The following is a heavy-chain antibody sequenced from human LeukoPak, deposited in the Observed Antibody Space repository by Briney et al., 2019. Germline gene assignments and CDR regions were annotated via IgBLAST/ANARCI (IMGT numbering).Heavy chain of an antibody. Sequence: ASVKVSFKASGYTFTRYNMQWVRQAPGQGGEWMGMIYSSGRNTIYAQNFQGRIPMTRDTSTSTVYMELSSLRSEDTAVYYCARTYYYYSSGYRFHYGGQGTLVTVSS. CDR3: ARTYYYYSSGYRFHY. CDR1: GYTFTRYN. J-gene: IGHJ4*02. D-gene: IGHD3-22*01. V-gene: IGHV1-46*01. CDR2: IYSSGRNT.